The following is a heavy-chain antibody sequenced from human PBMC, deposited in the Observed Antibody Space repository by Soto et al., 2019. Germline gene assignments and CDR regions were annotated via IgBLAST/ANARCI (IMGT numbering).Heavy chain of an antibody. CDR1: GFPFSSYW. J-gene: IGHJ5*02. CDR2: INSDGSST. Sequence: GGSLRLSCAASGFPFSSYWMHWVRQAPGKGLVWVSRINSDGSSTSYADSVKGRFTISRDNAKNTLYLQMNSLRAEDTAVYYCVKEVYYYDGSGYYYRWFDPWGQATLV. CDR3: VKEVYYYDGSGYYYRWFDP. V-gene: IGHV3-74*01. D-gene: IGHD3-22*01.